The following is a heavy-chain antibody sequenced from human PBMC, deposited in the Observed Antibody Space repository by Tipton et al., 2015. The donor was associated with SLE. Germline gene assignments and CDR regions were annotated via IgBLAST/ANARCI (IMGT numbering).Heavy chain of an antibody. J-gene: IGHJ6*02. CDR3: ARDTADTAMKTHYYHGMDV. V-gene: IGHV4-59*01. Sequence: LRLSCTVSGGSISSYYWSWIRQPPGKGLEWIGYIYYSGSTNYNPSLKSRVTISVDTSKNQFSLKLSSVTAADTAVYYCARDTADTAMKTHYYHGMDVWGQGTTVTVSS. D-gene: IGHD5-18*01. CDR2: IYYSGST. CDR1: GGSISSYY.